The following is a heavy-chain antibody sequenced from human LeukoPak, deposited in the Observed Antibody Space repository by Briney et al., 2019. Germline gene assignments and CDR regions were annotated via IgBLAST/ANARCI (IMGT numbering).Heavy chain of an antibody. Sequence: GESLKISFKGSGYTFTNYWIGWARQMPGKGPEWMGIIYPGDSDTRYSPSFQGQVNISADKSISTAYLQWSSLKASDTAMYYCARSYGGTSRGWFDPWGQGTLVTVSS. CDR2: IYPGDSDT. J-gene: IGHJ5*02. V-gene: IGHV5-51*01. D-gene: IGHD4-23*01. CDR3: ARSYGGTSRGWFDP. CDR1: GYTFTNYW.